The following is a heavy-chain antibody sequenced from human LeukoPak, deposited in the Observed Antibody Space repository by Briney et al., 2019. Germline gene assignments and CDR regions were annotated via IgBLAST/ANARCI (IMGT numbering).Heavy chain of an antibody. CDR3: ARESHYHDSSGYYYFTDYYYYYGMDV. J-gene: IGHJ6*02. V-gene: IGHV4-4*07. D-gene: IGHD3-22*01. CDR1: GVSISSYY. Sequence: SETLSLTCTVSGVSISSYYWSWIRQPAGKGLEWIGRIYTSGSTNYNPSLKSRVTMSVDTSKNQFSLKLSSVTAADTAVYYCARESHYHDSSGYYYFTDYYYYYGMDVWGQGTTVTVSS. CDR2: IYTSGST.